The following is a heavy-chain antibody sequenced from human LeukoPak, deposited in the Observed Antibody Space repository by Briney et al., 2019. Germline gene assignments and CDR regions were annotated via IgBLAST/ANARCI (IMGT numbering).Heavy chain of an antibody. CDR3: ARETRRGLGPFDY. J-gene: IGHJ4*02. Sequence: ASVKVSCKASGYTFTGYYMHWVRQAPGQWLEWMGWINPNSGGTNYAQKFQGRVTMTRDTSISTAYMELSRLRSDDTAVYYCARETRRGLGPFDYWGQGTLVTVSS. V-gene: IGHV1-2*02. D-gene: IGHD1-26*01. CDR2: INPNSGGT. CDR1: GYTFTGYY.